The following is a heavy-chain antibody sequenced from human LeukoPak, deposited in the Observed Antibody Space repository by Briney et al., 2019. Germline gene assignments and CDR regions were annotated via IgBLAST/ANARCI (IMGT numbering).Heavy chain of an antibody. Sequence: ASVKVSCKASGYAFDYYGITWVRQAPGQGLEWVGWISLNNGNTHYTKYAQKFQGRVTLTADTSTATAYMELRGLRSDDTAVYYCQRVTIFGVVIDFDYWGQGTLVAVPS. CDR1: GYAFDYYG. V-gene: IGHV1-18*01. J-gene: IGHJ4*02. CDR3: QRVTIFGVVIDFDY. CDR2: ISLNNGNT. D-gene: IGHD3-3*01.